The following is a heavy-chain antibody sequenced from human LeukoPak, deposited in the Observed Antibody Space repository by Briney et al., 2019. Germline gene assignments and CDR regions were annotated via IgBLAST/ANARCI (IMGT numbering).Heavy chain of an antibody. V-gene: IGHV4-34*01. CDR2: VYYSGNT. D-gene: IGHD4-17*01. CDR1: GGSFSGYY. J-gene: IGHJ3*02. CDR3: TREYGFMTTVFHAFDI. Sequence: PSETLSLTCAVYGGSFSGYYWSWIRQPPGKGLEWIGSVYYSGNTYYNSSLKSRVTISVDTSKNQFSLKLSSVTAADTAIYYCTREYGFMTTVFHAFDIWGQGTMVTVSS.